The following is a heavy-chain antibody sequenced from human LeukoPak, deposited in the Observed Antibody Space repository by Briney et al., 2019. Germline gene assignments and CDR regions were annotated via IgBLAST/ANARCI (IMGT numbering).Heavy chain of an antibody. Sequence: GGSLRLSCAASGFTFSSYPMSWVRQAPGKGLEWVSAISGSGDSTYYADSVKGRFTISRDNSKNTLYLQMSSLRAEDTAVYFCVRDGDDFNFDYWGQGSLVTVSS. CDR3: VRDGDDFNFDY. V-gene: IGHV3-23*01. D-gene: IGHD5-24*01. J-gene: IGHJ4*02. CDR1: GFTFSSYP. CDR2: ISGSGDST.